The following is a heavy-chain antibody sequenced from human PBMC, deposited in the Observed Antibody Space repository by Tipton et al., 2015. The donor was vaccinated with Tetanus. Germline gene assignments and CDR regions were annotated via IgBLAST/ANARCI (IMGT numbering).Heavy chain of an antibody. Sequence: QLVQSGAEVKKPGSSVKVSCKASGGTFTNYALSWVRQAPGQGLEWVGGITPIFGTTNSAPKFQGRVTITADESTNTAYMELSSLISEDTAVYYCARDYYSSGIYYHEHWGQGTLVPVSS. CDR2: ITPIFGTT. V-gene: IGHV1-69*01. J-gene: IGHJ4*02. CDR1: GGTFTNYA. D-gene: IGHD3-10*01. CDR3: ARDYYSSGIYYHEH.